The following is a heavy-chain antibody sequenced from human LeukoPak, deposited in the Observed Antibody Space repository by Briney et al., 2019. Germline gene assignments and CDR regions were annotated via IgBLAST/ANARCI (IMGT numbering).Heavy chain of an antibody. CDR1: GYTFTGYY. Sequence: ASVKVSCKASGYTFTGYYMHWVRQAPGQGLEWMGWINPNSGGTNYAQKFQGRVTMTRDTSISTAYMEPSRLRSDDTAVYYCARVQNCSGGSCYGRGVWFDPWGQGTLVTVSS. CDR3: ARVQNCSGGSCYGRGVWFDP. V-gene: IGHV1-2*02. CDR2: INPNSGGT. J-gene: IGHJ5*02. D-gene: IGHD2-15*01.